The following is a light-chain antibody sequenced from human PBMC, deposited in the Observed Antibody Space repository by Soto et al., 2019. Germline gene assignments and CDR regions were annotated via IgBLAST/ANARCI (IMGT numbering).Light chain of an antibody. CDR2: AAS. V-gene: IGKV1-39*01. CDR3: QQSYSTPLT. Sequence: DIQMTQSPSSLSASVGDRVTITYRASQSISSYLNWYQQKPGKAPKLLIYAASSLQSGVPSRFSGSGSGTDFTLTISSLQPEDFATYYCQQSYSTPLTFCGGTKVEIK. J-gene: IGKJ4*01. CDR1: QSISSY.